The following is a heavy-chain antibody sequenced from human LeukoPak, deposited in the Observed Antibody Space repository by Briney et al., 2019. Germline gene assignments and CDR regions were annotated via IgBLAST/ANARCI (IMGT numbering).Heavy chain of an antibody. V-gene: IGHV3-74*01. CDR3: ARDRYSSAWYEE. CDR2: INSGGSST. J-gene: IGHJ4*02. Sequence: PGGALRLSCTASAFTFSSYWMHWVRQAPGKRLVWVSHINSGGSSTSYADSVKGRFTISRDNAKNTLYLQMNSLRAEDTAVYYCARDRYSSAWYEEWGQGTLVTVSS. CDR1: AFTFSSYW. D-gene: IGHD6-19*01.